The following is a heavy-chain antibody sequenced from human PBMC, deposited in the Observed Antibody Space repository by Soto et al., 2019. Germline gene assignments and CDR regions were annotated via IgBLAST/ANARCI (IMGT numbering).Heavy chain of an antibody. Sequence: PSETHSLTCPVSGGSIRSYSWGWIRQSPGKGLEWIATIYASENTYYNPSLQSRVTISVDTSKNQFSLKLSSVTAADTAVYYCARIAAAGTNFDYWGQGTLVTVS. D-gene: IGHD6-13*01. CDR2: IYASENT. CDR3: ARIAAAGTNFDY. CDR1: GGSIRSYS. J-gene: IGHJ4*02. V-gene: IGHV4-39*07.